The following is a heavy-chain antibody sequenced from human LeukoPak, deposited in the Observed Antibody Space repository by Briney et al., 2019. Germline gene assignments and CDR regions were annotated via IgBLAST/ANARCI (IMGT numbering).Heavy chain of an antibody. CDR2: IKSDGST. V-gene: IGHV3-74*01. J-gene: IGHJ1*01. CDR3: ARAPSEIGGYYPEYFRH. CDR1: GFTFSTYW. Sequence: PGGSLRLSCAASGFTFSTYWMHWVRQAPGKGLVWVSRIKSDGSTNYPVSVKGRCTISRDNAKNTLSLQMNSLRPEDTGVYYCARAPSEIGGYYPEYFRHWGQGTLVTVSS. D-gene: IGHD3-3*01.